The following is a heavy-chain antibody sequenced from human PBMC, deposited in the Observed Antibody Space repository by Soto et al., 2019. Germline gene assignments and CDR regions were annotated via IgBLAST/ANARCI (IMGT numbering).Heavy chain of an antibody. CDR1: GFTFSDYY. Sequence: GGSLRLSCAASGFTFSDYYMSWIRQAPGKGLEWVSYISSSGSTIYYADSVKGRFTISRDNAKNSLYLQMNSLRAEDTAVYYCARDLEEYQLLGDAFDIWGQGTMVTVSS. CDR3: ARDLEEYQLLGDAFDI. J-gene: IGHJ3*02. CDR2: ISSSGSTI. V-gene: IGHV3-11*01. D-gene: IGHD2-2*01.